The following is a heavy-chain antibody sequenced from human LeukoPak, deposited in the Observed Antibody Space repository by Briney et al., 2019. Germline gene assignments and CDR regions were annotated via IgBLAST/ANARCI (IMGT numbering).Heavy chain of an antibody. D-gene: IGHD3-16*02. V-gene: IGHV4/OR15-8*01. CDR2: IHHDGRI. CDR3: ARSHDHLWGNYPDY. Sequence: SETLSLTCDVSGGSIDSTNWWNWVRQPPGKGLEWIGEIHHDGRINYNPSLKSRVTLSVDKSKNQFSLRLNSVTAADTAMYYCARSHDHLWGNYPDYWGQGTLVIVSS. CDR1: GGSIDSTNW. J-gene: IGHJ4*02.